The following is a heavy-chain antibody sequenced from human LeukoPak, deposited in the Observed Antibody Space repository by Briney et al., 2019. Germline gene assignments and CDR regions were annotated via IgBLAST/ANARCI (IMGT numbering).Heavy chain of an antibody. Sequence: ASVKVSCKASGYTFTGYYMHWVRQAPGQGLEWMGWINPNSVGTNYAQKFQGRVTRTRDTSISTADMELSRLRSDDTAVHYCARATIVVVPAALGYWGQGTLVTVSS. D-gene: IGHD2-2*01. J-gene: IGHJ4*02. CDR3: ARATIVVVPAALGY. V-gene: IGHV1-2*02. CDR1: GYTFTGYY. CDR2: INPNSVGT.